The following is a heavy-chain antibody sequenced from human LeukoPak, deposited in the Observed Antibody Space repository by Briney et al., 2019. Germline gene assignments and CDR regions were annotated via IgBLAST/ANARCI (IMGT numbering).Heavy chain of an antibody. J-gene: IGHJ4*02. D-gene: IGHD6-13*01. CDR1: GGSFSGYY. CDR2: INHSGST. CDR3: AREGIAAAGTSYFDY. V-gene: IGHV4-34*01. Sequence: SETLSLTCAVYGGSFSGYYWSWIRQPPGKGLEWIGEINHSGSTNYNPSLKSRVTTSVDTSKNQFSLKLSSVTAADTAVYYCAREGIAAAGTSYFDYWGQGTLVTVSS.